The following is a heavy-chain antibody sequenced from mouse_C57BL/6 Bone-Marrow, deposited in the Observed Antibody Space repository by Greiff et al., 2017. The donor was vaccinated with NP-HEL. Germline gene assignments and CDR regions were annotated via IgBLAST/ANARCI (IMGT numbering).Heavy chain of an antibody. D-gene: IGHD2-3*01. CDR1: GFTFSSYA. CDR3: AGGGVYDGYYWFAY. Sequence: EVMLVESGGGLVKPGGSLKLSCAASGFTFSSYAMSWVRQTPEKRLEWVATISDGGSYTYYPDNVKGRFTISRDNAKNNLYLQMGHLKSEDTAMYYCAGGGVYDGYYWFAYGGQGTLVTVSA. J-gene: IGHJ3*01. V-gene: IGHV5-4*03. CDR2: ISDGGSYT.